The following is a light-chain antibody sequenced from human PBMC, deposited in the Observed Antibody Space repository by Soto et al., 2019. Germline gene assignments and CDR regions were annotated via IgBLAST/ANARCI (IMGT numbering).Light chain of an antibody. CDR1: QGISSW. CDR3: QPSNSFPWT. Sequence: DIQMTQSPSFVSASVGDTVTITCRASQGISSWLAWYQQKPGKSPKLLIYAAYSLQSGVPSRFSGSGSGTDFTLPISSLQPEDFATYYCQPSNSFPWTFGQGTAVEIK. J-gene: IGKJ1*01. CDR2: AAY. V-gene: IGKV1-12*01.